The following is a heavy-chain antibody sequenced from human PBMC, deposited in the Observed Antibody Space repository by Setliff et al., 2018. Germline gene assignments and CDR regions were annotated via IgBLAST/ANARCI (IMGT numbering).Heavy chain of an antibody. CDR2: ISPDGTIT. CDR1: GLTFRKYW. Sequence: GESLKISCGASGLTFRKYWMYWVRQVPGKGLVWVSRISPDGTITNYADSVKGRFTISRDNAKNTLYLQMNSLRGEDTAVYFCASIDWGENFYNTDVWGKGTTVTVSS. CDR3: ASIDWGENFYNTDV. D-gene: IGHD7-27*01. J-gene: IGHJ6*03. V-gene: IGHV3-74*01.